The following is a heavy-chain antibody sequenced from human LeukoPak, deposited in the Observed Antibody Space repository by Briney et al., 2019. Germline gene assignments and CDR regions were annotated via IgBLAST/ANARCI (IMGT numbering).Heavy chain of an antibody. CDR2: IYYSGST. Sequence: SETLSLTCTVSGGSINSYYWSWIRQPPGKGLERIGYIYYSGSTNYNPSLKSRVTISVDTSKNQFSLRLSSVTAADTAVYYCARGNGELVQRYKFQWRYYYYYMDVWGKGTTVTISS. CDR3: ARGNGELVQRYKFQWRYYYYYMDV. D-gene: IGHD3-10*01. CDR1: GGSINSYY. V-gene: IGHV4-59*01. J-gene: IGHJ6*03.